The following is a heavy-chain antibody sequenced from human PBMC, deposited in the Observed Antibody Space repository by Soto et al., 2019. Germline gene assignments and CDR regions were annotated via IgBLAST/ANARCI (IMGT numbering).Heavy chain of an antibody. CDR1: GGSISSSSYY. V-gene: IGHV4-39*01. D-gene: IGHD5-18*01. J-gene: IGHJ4*02. CDR2: IYYSGST. Sequence: SETLSLTCTVSGGSISSSSYYWGWIRQPPGKGLEWIGSIYYSGSTYYNPSLKSRVTISVDTSKNQFPLKLSSVTAADTAVYYCARDTAMVTAFDYWGQGTLVTVSS. CDR3: ARDTAMVTAFDY.